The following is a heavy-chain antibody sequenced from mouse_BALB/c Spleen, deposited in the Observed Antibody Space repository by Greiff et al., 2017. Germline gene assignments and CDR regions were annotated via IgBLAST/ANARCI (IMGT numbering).Heavy chain of an antibody. CDR1: GFNIKDTY. V-gene: IGHV14-3*02. Sequence: VQLKQSGAELVKPGASVKLSCTASGFNIKDTYMHWVKQRPEQGLEWIGRIDPANGNTKYDPKFQGKATITADTSSNTAYLQLSSLTSEDTAVYYCAITTDGIFAYWGQGTLVTVSA. J-gene: IGHJ3*01. CDR3: AITTDGIFAY. CDR2: IDPANGNT. D-gene: IGHD1-2*01.